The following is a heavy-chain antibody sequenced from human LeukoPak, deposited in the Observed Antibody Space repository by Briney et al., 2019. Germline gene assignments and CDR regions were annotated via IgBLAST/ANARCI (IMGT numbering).Heavy chain of an antibody. CDR2: FDPEDGET. CDR1: GYTLTELS. D-gene: IGHD6-19*01. CDR3: ATDRQGGSGWYYFDY. J-gene: IGHJ4*02. V-gene: IGHV1-24*01. Sequence: ASVKVSCKVSGYTLTELSMHWVRQAPGKGLEWMGGFDPEDGETIYAQKFQGRATMTEDTSTDTAYMELSSLRSEDTAVYYCATDRQGGSGWYYFDYWGQGTLVTVSS.